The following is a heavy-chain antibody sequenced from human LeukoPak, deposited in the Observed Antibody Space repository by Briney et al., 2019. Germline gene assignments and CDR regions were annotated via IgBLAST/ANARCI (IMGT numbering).Heavy chain of an antibody. V-gene: IGHV3-21*04. Sequence: GGSLRLSCAASGFTFSSYSMNWVRQAPGKGLEWVSSISSSSSYIYYADSVKGRFTISRDNSKNTLYLQMNSLRAEDTAVYYCAKGEPQGDWFDPWGQGTLVTVSS. CDR2: ISSSSSYI. D-gene: IGHD3-16*01. J-gene: IGHJ5*02. CDR1: GFTFSSYS. CDR3: AKGEPQGDWFDP.